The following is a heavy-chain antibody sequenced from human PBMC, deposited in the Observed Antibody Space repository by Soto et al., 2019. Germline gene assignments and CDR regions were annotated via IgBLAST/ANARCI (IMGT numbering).Heavy chain of an antibody. CDR2: ISITSSTN. J-gene: IGHJ6*02. CDR3: ARRITMVRGPYYYYGLDV. V-gene: IGHV3-48*02. D-gene: IGHD3-10*01. CDR1: GFTFSSHA. Sequence: SGGSLRLSCAASGFTFSSHAMNWVRQAPGKGLEWVSFISITSSTNNYADSVKGRFTISRDNAKNSLYLQMSSLRDEDTAVYYCARRITMVRGPYYYYGLDVWAQGTTVTVSS.